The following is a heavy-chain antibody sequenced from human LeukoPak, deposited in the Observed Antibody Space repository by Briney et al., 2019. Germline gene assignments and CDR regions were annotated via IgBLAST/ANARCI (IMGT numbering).Heavy chain of an antibody. J-gene: IGHJ2*01. CDR2: IYYSGST. V-gene: IGHV4-59*08. D-gene: IGHD6-19*01. CDR1: GGSISSYC. Sequence: SETLSLTCAVSGGSISSYCWNWIRQPPGKGLESIGYIYYSGSTNYNPSLKSRVTISVDTSKNQCSLKLSSVTAADTAVYYCARRGSGWYFDLWGRGTPVTVSS. CDR3: ARRGSGWYFDL.